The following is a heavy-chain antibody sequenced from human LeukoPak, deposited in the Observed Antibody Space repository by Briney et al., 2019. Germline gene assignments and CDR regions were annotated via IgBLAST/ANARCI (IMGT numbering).Heavy chain of an antibody. CDR2: FIPIFGTA. CDR1: GATFSIYA. V-gene: IGHV1-69*13. D-gene: IGHD1-26*01. Sequence: ASVKVSCKASGATFSIYAINWVRKAPGQGLEWMGGFIPIFGTANYAQKFQGRVTITADESTSTAYMELSSLRSEDTAVYYCARGSVFVGAMARYYYYYMDVWGKGTTVTVSS. CDR3: ARGSVFVGAMARYYYYYMDV. J-gene: IGHJ6*03.